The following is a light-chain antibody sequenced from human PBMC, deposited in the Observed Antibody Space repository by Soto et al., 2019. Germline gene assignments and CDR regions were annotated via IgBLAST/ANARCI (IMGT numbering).Light chain of an antibody. Sequence: DIQMTQSPSSVSASVGDRVTITCRASQAISGWLAWYQQKPGRVPKLLIYAATALQSGAPYRFAATASGTDFTLTIMSLQPEDSGTYYCQQSYTSVQTFGQGTKLEIK. V-gene: IGKV1-12*01. CDR2: AAT. CDR1: QAISGW. J-gene: IGKJ2*01. CDR3: QQSYTSVQT.